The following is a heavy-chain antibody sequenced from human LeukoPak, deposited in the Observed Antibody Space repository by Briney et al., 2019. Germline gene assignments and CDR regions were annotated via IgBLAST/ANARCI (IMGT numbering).Heavy chain of an antibody. CDR2: ISGSGGST. CDR1: GFTFSSYA. CDR3: ARDKSGDTIAATDTYFDY. D-gene: IGHD6-25*01. Sequence: PGGSLRLSCAASGFTFSSYAMSWVRQAPGKGLEWVSAISGSGGSTYYADSVKGRFTISRDNSKNTVSLQMNSLRAEDTAVYYCARDKSGDTIAATDTYFDYWGQGTLVTVSS. V-gene: IGHV3-23*01. J-gene: IGHJ4*02.